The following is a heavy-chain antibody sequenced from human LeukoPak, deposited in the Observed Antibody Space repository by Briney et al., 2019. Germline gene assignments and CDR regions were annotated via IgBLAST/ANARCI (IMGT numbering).Heavy chain of an antibody. Sequence: GASVKVSCKASGYTFSGYYMHWVRQAPGQGLESMGWINSNSGARNYAPKFQGRVTFSRDTSISTAYMELSSLRSDDTAIYYCARGRGGATTGFDHWGQGTLVTVSS. J-gene: IGHJ4*02. D-gene: IGHD1-26*01. CDR1: GYTFSGYY. V-gene: IGHV1-2*02. CDR3: ARGRGGATTGFDH. CDR2: INSNSGAR.